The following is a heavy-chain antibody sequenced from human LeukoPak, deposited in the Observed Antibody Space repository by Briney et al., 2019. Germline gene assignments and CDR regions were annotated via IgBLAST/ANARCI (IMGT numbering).Heavy chain of an antibody. Sequence: GASVKVSCKASGYTFTSYDINWVRQATGQGLEWMGWMNPNSGNTGYAQKFQGRVTITRNTSISTAYMELSSLRSEDTAVYYCARGQRVRRRIAAAGTGYYFDYWGQGTLVTVSS. CDR1: GYTFTSYD. D-gene: IGHD6-13*01. V-gene: IGHV1-8*03. CDR3: ARGQRVRRRIAAAGTGYYFDY. CDR2: MNPNSGNT. J-gene: IGHJ4*02.